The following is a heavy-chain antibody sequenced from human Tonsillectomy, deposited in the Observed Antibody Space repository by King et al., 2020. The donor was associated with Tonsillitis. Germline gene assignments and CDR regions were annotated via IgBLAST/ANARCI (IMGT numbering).Heavy chain of an antibody. CDR2: TNPSGGSP. V-gene: IGHV1-46*01. Sequence: VQLVESGAEVKKPGASVKLSCKPSGYTFTSHYMHWVRQAPGQGLEWMGITNPSGGSPTYAQKFQGRVTLTRDTSTSTFYMELGSRRSEDTAVYYCARVGITIFGVVIDPGFFDLWGRGTLLTVSS. D-gene: IGHD3-3*01. CDR3: ARVGITIFGVVIDPGFFDL. J-gene: IGHJ2*01. CDR1: GYTFTSHY.